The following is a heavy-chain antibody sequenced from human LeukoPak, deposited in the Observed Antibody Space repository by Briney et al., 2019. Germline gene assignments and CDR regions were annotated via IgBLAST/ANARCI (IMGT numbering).Heavy chain of an antibody. V-gene: IGHV4-39*07. CDR3: ARGGGYYYDSSGYPRPNNWFDP. Sequence: SETLSLTCTVSSGSISTSNYYWGWVRQPPGKALEWIGNIFYSGSTYYSPSLKSRVTISLDTSRNQFSLKLNSVTAADTAVYYCARGGGYYYDSSGYPRPNNWFDPWGQGTLVTVSS. CDR1: SGSISTSNYY. CDR2: IFYSGST. D-gene: IGHD3-22*01. J-gene: IGHJ5*02.